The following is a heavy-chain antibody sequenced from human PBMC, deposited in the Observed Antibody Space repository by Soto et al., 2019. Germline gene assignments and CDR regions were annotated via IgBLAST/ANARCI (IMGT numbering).Heavy chain of an antibody. Sequence: EVQLVESGGGLVQPGGSLRLSCAASGFTFSNYWMHWVRQAPGKGPVWVSRINTDGSTTNYADSVKGRFTISKDNAKNTLDLPTISLGAGDTAVYYCARDLGGYASHWGQGTLVTVSS. CDR3: ARDLGGYASH. CDR1: GFTFSNYW. D-gene: IGHD3-16*01. J-gene: IGHJ4*02. V-gene: IGHV3-74*01. CDR2: INTDGSTT.